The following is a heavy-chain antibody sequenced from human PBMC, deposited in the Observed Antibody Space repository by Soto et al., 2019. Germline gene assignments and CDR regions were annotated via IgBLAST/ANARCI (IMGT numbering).Heavy chain of an antibody. CDR2: ISPYFGTT. CDR1: GYTFTSYG. Sequence: ASVKVSCKASGYTFTSYGISWVRQAPGQGLEWMGGISPYFGTTNYAQKLQGRVTITTDESTSTAYMELSSLRSEDTAVYYCERDRVVGATTAFDIWGQGTMVTVSS. D-gene: IGHD1-26*01. J-gene: IGHJ3*02. CDR3: ERDRVVGATTAFDI. V-gene: IGHV1-69*05.